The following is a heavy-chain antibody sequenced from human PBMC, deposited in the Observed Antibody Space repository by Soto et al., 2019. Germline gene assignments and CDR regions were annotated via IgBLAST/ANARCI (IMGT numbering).Heavy chain of an antibody. CDR2: ISWNSGSI. CDR1: GFTFDDYA. J-gene: IGHJ4*02. V-gene: IGHV3-9*01. D-gene: IGHD5-12*01. CDR3: AKGYYSGYDLAYFDY. Sequence: EVQLVESGGGLVQPGRSLRLSCAASGFTFDDYAMHWVRQAPGKGLEWVSGISWNSGSIGYADSVKGRFTISRDNAKNTLYLQLNSLRAEDTALYYCAKGYYSGYDLAYFDYWGQGTLVTVSS.